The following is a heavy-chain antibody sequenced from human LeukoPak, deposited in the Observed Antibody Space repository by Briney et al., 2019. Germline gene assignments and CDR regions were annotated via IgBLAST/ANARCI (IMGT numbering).Heavy chain of an antibody. D-gene: IGHD4-17*01. Sequence: SQTLSLTCSVSGGSISTGGYSWSWLRQAPGKGLEWIGHINYSGSTYYNPSLNSRVTISEDRSKNQFSLNLSSVTAADTAVYYCARVARYGDFNYWGQGTLCTVSS. CDR3: ARVARYGDFNY. CDR1: GGSISTGGYS. J-gene: IGHJ4*02. V-gene: IGHV4-30-2*01. CDR2: INYSGST.